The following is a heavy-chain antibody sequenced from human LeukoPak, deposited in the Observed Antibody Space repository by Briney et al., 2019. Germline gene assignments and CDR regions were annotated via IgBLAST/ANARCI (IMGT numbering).Heavy chain of an antibody. V-gene: IGHV3-21*01. Sequence: GGSLRLSCAASGFTFSSYAMSWVRQAPGKGLEWLSSIGSTGAYIFYADSVKGRFTISRDNAKNSLYLQMNSLRAEDTAVYYCARDRWELLRSVDYWGQGTLVTVSS. CDR3: ARDRWELLRSVDY. CDR1: GFTFSSYA. CDR2: IGSTGAYI. D-gene: IGHD2-15*01. J-gene: IGHJ4*02.